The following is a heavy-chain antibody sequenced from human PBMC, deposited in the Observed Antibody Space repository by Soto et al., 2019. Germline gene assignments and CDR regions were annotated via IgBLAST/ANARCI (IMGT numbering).Heavy chain of an antibody. J-gene: IGHJ5*02. CDR2: VYYTGTT. D-gene: IGHD3-22*01. V-gene: IGHV4-59*08. CDR1: GGSIYSYY. Sequence: SETLSLTCTVSGGSIYSYYWTWIRQPPGKGLEWIGYVYYTGTTTYSPSLESRVTISVDTSMNQISLKLSSVTAADTAFYYCARLGGYYQSLDTWGQGTLVTVSS. CDR3: ARLGGYYQSLDT.